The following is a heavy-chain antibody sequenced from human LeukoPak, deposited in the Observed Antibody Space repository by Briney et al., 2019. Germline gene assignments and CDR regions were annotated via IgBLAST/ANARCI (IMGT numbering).Heavy chain of an antibody. V-gene: IGHV4-4*07. Sequence: SETLSLTCTVSGGSISSYYWSWIRQPAGKGLEWIGRIYTSGSTNYNPSLKSRVTVSVDTSKNQFSLKLSSVTAADTAVYYCARDPANWNDDAFYIWGEGTIVTVSS. J-gene: IGHJ3*02. CDR1: GGSISSYY. CDR2: IYTSGST. CDR3: ARDPANWNDDAFYI. D-gene: IGHD1-1*01.